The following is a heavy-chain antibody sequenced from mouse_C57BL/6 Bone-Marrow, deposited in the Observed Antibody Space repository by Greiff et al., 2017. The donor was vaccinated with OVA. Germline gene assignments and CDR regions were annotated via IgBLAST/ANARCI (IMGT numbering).Heavy chain of an antibody. Sequence: EVKLVESGGGLVKPGGSLKLSCAASGFTFSDYYMYWVRQTPEKRLEWIAASRNKANDYTTEYSASVKGRFIVSSDTSQSILYLQMNALRAEDTAIYYCARDYGSSRHWYFDVWGTGTTVTVSS. D-gene: IGHD1-1*01. CDR2: SRNKANDYTT. V-gene: IGHV7-1*02. CDR1: GFTFSDYY. CDR3: ARDYGSSRHWYFDV. J-gene: IGHJ1*03.